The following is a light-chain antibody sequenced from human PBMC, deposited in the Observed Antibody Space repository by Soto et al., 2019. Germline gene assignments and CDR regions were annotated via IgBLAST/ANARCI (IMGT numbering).Light chain of an antibody. Sequence: DSKMTQTPFPLAASVAVSVTFTCRASQTISSWLAWYQQKPGKAPELLIYAASTLQSGVPSRFSGSGSGTDFTLTISCLQSEDFATYYCQQYYSFPPTFCQGTKV. CDR3: QQYYSFPPT. J-gene: IGKJ1*01. V-gene: IGKV1-5*01. CDR2: AAS. CDR1: QTISSW.